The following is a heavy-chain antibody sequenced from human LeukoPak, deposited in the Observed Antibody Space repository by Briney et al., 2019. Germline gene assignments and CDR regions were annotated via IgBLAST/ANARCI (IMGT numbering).Heavy chain of an antibody. CDR2: FDPEDGET. CDR3: ARLNPDY. Sequence: ASVKVSCKVSGYTLTELSMHWVRQAPGKGLEWMGGFDPEDGETIYAQKFQGRVTMTRDTSTSTVYMELSSLRSEDTAVYYCARLNPDYWGQGTLVTVSS. J-gene: IGHJ4*02. V-gene: IGHV1-24*01. CDR1: GYTLTELS.